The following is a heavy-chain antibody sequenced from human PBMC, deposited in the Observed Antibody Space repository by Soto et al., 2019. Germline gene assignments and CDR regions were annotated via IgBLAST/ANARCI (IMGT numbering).Heavy chain of an antibody. CDR2: ISGSGGST. J-gene: IGHJ4*02. CDR3: AKVVEATIHVFDY. Sequence: EVQLLESGGGLVQPGGSLRLSCAASGFTFSSYAMSWVRQAPGKGLDWVSAISGSGGSTYYADSVKGRFTISRDNSKNTLYLQMNSLRAEDTAVYYCAKVVEATIHVFDYWGQGTLVTVSS. D-gene: IGHD5-12*01. V-gene: IGHV3-23*01. CDR1: GFTFSSYA.